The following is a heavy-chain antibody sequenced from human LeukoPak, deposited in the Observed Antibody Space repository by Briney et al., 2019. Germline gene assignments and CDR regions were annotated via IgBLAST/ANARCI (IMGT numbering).Heavy chain of an antibody. D-gene: IGHD1-20*01. CDR3: AITAYNWNYSDY. J-gene: IGHJ4*02. Sequence: SVKVSCKASGGTFSSYAINWVRQAPGQGLEWMGGIIPIFGTANYAQKFQGRVTMTEDTSTDTAYMELSSLRSEDTAVYYCAITAYNWNYSDYWGQGTLVTVSS. V-gene: IGHV1-69*06. CDR1: GGTFSSYA. CDR2: IIPIFGTA.